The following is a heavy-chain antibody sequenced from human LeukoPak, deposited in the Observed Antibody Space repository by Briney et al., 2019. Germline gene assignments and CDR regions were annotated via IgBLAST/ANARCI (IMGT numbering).Heavy chain of an antibody. J-gene: IGHJ4*02. CDR3: ARYYYGSGTLWGYFDY. V-gene: IGHV4-59*06. CDR1: GGSISSYY. D-gene: IGHD3-10*01. CDR2: IYYSGST. Sequence: SETLSVTCTVSGGSISSYYWSWIRQHPGKGLEWIGYIYYSGSTYYNPSLKSRVTISVDTSKNQFSLKLSSVTAADTAVYYCARYYYGSGTLWGYFDYWGQGTLVTVSS.